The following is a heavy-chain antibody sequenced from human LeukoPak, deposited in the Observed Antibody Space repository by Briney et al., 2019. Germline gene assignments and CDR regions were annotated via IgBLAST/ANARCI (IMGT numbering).Heavy chain of an antibody. J-gene: IGHJ6*03. D-gene: IGHD6-13*01. V-gene: IGHV3-11*01. CDR1: GFTFSDYY. CDR3: ARDHGSSWRSSSHSNMDV. CDR2: ISSRSSTI. Sequence: GGSLRLSCAASGFTFSDYYMNWIRQAPGKGLEWVAYISSRSSTIFYADSVKDRSTISRDNGKNSLYLQMSGLRAEDTAVYYCARDHGSSWRSSSHSNMDVWGKGTTVTVSS.